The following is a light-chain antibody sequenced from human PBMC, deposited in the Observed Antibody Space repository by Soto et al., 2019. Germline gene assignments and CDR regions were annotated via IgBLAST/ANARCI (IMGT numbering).Light chain of an antibody. V-gene: IGKV3-15*01. CDR3: QQYNNWPRT. CDR2: DAS. CDR1: QSVSSN. Sequence: EIVMTQSPATLSVSPGERATLSCRASQSVSSNLVWYQQKPGQAPRLHIYDASSRATGIPARFSGSGSGTEFTLTISSLQSEDFAVYYCQQYNNWPRTFGQGTKVEIK. J-gene: IGKJ1*01.